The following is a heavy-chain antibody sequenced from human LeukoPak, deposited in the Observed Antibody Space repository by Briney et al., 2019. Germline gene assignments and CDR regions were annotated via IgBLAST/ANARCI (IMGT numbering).Heavy chain of an antibody. CDR3: ARDLLAGSSGWGAYYYGMDV. V-gene: IGHV3-23*01. Sequence: RAGGSLRLSCAASGFTFSSYAMSWVRQAPGKGLEWVSAISGSGGSTYYADSVKGRFTISRDNSKNTLYLQMNSLRAEDTAVYYCARDLLAGSSGWGAYYYGMDVWGQGTTVTVSS. CDR2: ISGSGGST. J-gene: IGHJ6*02. D-gene: IGHD6-19*01. CDR1: GFTFSSYA.